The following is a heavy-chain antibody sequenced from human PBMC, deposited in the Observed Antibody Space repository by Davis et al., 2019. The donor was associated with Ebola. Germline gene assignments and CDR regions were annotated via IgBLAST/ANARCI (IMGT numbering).Heavy chain of an antibody. J-gene: IGHJ4*02. CDR3: ARQEDIVATIDY. V-gene: IGHV4-39*01. CDR1: GGSISSSSYY. D-gene: IGHD5-12*01. Sequence: SETLSLTCTVSGGSISSSSYYCGWIRQPPGKGLEWIGSIYYSGSTYYNPSLKSRVTLSVDTSKSQFSLRLSSVTAADTAVYYCARQEDIVATIDYWGQGTLVTVSS. CDR2: IYYSGST.